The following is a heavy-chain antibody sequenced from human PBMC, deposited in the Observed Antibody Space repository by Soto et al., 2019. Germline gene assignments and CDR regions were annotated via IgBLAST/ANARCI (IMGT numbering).Heavy chain of an antibody. J-gene: IGHJ6*02. D-gene: IGHD2-8*01. V-gene: IGHV1-18*01. CDR3: AKNGQPPYYYYGLDV. CDR2: ISGYNGDA. CDR1: GYTFTIYG. Sequence: GASVKVSCKASGYTFTIYGVSWVRQAPGQGLEWMGWISGYNGDANYAQRFQGRVSMTIDTSTTTAYMELRTLTPDDTAVYYCAKNGQPPYYYYGLDVWCQGTTVTVS.